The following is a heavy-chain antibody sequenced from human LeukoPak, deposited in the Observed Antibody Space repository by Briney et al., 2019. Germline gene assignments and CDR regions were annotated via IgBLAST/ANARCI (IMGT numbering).Heavy chain of an antibody. Sequence: ASVKVSCKASGYTFTGYYMHWVRQAPGQGLEWMGWINPNSGGTNYAQKFQGRVTMTRDTSISTACMELSRLRSDDTAVYYCATSGGGAHAFDIWGQGTMVTVSS. CDR1: GYTFTGYY. V-gene: IGHV1-2*02. CDR3: ATSGGGAHAFDI. D-gene: IGHD1-26*01. CDR2: INPNSGGT. J-gene: IGHJ3*02.